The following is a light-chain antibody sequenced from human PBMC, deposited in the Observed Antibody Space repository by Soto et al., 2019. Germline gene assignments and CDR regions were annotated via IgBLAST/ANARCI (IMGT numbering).Light chain of an antibody. CDR3: LQHITYPLT. CDR2: AAS. CDR1: QGIRKG. Sequence: DIQMTQSPSSLSASVGDRVTITCRAGQGIRKGLGWYQQKPGKAPKRLIYAASSLQSGVPSRFSGSGSGTEFTLSISRLQPEVFATYYCLQHITYPLTFGPSTQLEI. V-gene: IGKV1-17*01. J-gene: IGKJ2*01.